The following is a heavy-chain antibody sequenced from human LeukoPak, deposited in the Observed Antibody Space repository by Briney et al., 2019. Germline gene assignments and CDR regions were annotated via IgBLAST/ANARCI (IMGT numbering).Heavy chain of an antibody. J-gene: IGHJ6*03. V-gene: IGHV5-51*01. CDR2: IYPGDSDT. Sequence: GESLKISCKGSGYSFTSCWIGWVRQMPGKGLEWMGIIYPGDSDTRYSPSFQGQVTISADKSISTAYLQWSSLKASDTAMYYCARQMSSSWPPADYYMDVWGKGTTVTVSS. D-gene: IGHD6-13*01. CDR3: ARQMSSSWPPADYYMDV. CDR1: GYSFTSCW.